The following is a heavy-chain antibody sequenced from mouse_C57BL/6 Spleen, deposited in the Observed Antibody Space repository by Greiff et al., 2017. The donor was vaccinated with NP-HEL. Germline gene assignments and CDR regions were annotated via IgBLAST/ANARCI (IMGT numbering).Heavy chain of an antibody. CDR2: ISDGGSYT. D-gene: IGHD2-12*01. Sequence: EVHLVESGGGLVKPGGSLKLSCAASGFTFSSYAMSWVRQTPEKRLEWVATISDGGSYTYYPDNVKGRFTISRDNAKNNLYLQMSHLKSEDTAMYYCASDYSPYWYFDVWGTGTTVTVSS. CDR1: GFTFSSYA. J-gene: IGHJ1*03. V-gene: IGHV5-4*01. CDR3: ASDYSPYWYFDV.